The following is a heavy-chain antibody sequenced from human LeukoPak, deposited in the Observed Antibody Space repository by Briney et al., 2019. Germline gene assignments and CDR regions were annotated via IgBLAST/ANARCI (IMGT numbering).Heavy chain of an antibody. V-gene: IGHV4-31*03. Sequence: PSETLSLTCTVSGGSISSGGYYRSWIRQHPGKGLEWIGYIYYSGSTYYNPSLKSRVTISVDTSKNQFSLKLSSVTAADTAVYYCARGLGGAYYYDSSGHPLDYWGQGTLVTVSS. J-gene: IGHJ4*02. CDR2: IYYSGST. CDR1: GGSISSGGYY. CDR3: ARGLGGAYYYDSSGHPLDY. D-gene: IGHD3-22*01.